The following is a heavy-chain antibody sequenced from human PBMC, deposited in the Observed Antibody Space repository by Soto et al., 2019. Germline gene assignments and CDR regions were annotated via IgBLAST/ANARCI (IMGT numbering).Heavy chain of an antibody. CDR1: GGTFSSYA. Sequence: SVKVSCKASGGTFSSYAISWVRQAPGQGLEWMGGIIPIFGTANYAQKFQGRVTITADESTSTAYMELSSLRSEDTAVYYCARGTPRITMIAVLDAFDIWGQGTMVTDS. V-gene: IGHV1-69*13. CDR2: IIPIFGTA. D-gene: IGHD3-22*01. CDR3: ARGTPRITMIAVLDAFDI. J-gene: IGHJ3*02.